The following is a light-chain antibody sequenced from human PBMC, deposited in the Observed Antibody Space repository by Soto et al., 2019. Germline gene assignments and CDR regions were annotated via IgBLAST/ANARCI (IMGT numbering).Light chain of an antibody. Sequence: IQLTQSPSSLSASVGVRVTITCRASQGISSYLAWYQRKPGKAPKLLIYGASTLEGGVPFRFSGSGSGTDFTLTISSLQPEDFATYYCQQLNTYPITFGQGTRLEIK. CDR3: QQLNTYPIT. V-gene: IGKV1-9*01. CDR1: QGISSY. CDR2: GAS. J-gene: IGKJ5*01.